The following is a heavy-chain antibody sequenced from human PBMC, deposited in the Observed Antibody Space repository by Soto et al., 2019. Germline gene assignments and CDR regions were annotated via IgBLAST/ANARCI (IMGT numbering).Heavy chain of an antibody. V-gene: IGHV4-39*01. CDR2: IYYSGST. Sequence: QLQLQESGPGLVKPSETLSLTCTVSGGSISSSSYYWGWIRQPPGKGLEWIGSIYYSGSTYYNPSLKGRVAISVDTSKNQFSLKLSSVTAADTAVYYCAGGCSGGSCYSNWFDPWGQGTLVTVSS. CDR1: GGSISSSSYY. D-gene: IGHD2-15*01. J-gene: IGHJ5*02. CDR3: AGGCSGGSCYSNWFDP.